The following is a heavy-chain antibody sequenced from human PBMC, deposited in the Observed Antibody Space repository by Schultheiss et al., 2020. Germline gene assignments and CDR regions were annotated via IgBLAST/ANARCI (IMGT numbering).Heavy chain of an antibody. D-gene: IGHD3-10*01. Sequence: SETLSLTCTVSGGSISSYYWSWIRQPPGKGLEWIGEINHSGSTNYNPSLKSRVTISVDTSKNHFSLKLSSVTAADTAVYYCARTLGFGELTYAFDIWGQGTMVTVSS. V-gene: IGHV4-34*01. CDR2: INHSGST. J-gene: IGHJ3*02. CDR1: GGSISSYY. CDR3: ARTLGFGELTYAFDI.